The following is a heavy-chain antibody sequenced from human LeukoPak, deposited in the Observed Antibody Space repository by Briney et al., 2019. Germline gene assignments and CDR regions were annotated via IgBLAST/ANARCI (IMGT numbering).Heavy chain of an antibody. J-gene: IGHJ4*02. CDR3: ARSLLRFGPPPRPLDY. D-gene: IGHD3-3*01. V-gene: IGHV3-30*03. CDR2: MSHDGSNK. Sequence: GRSLRLSCAASGFTFSNYGMHWVRQAPGKELEWVALMSHDGSNKYYTDSVKGRFTISRDNSKNTLYLQMNSLRAEDTALYYCARSLLRFGPPPRPLDYWGQGTLVTVSS. CDR1: GFTFSNYG.